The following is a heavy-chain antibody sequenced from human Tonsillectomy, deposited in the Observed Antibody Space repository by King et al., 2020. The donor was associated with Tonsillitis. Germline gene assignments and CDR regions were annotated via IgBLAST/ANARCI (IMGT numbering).Heavy chain of an antibody. V-gene: IGHV3-48*01. CDR1: GFTFSSYS. J-gene: IGHJ4*02. CDR3: ARLGGNGFYYFDY. Sequence: VQLVESGGGLVQPGGSLRLSCAASGFTFSSYSMNWVRQAPGKGLEWVSYISSSSSTIYYADSVKGRFTISRDNAKNSLYLQMNSLRAEDTAVYYCARLGGNGFYYFDYWGQGTLVTVSS. CDR2: ISSSSSTI. D-gene: IGHD4-23*01.